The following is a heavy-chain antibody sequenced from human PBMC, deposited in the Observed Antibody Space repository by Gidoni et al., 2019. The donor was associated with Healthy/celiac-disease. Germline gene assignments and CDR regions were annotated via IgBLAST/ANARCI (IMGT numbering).Heavy chain of an antibody. D-gene: IGHD5-12*01. CDR2: IYYSGST. J-gene: IGHJ2*01. V-gene: IGHV4-39*01. Sequence: QLQLPESGPGLVKPSETLSPTCTVSGASISSSSYYGGWFRQPPGKGLDWIGSIYYSGSTYYNPSLKSRVTISVDTSKNQFSLKLSSVTAADTAVYYCARPKEGDGYENWYFDLWGRGTLVTVSS. CDR1: GASISSSSYY. CDR3: ARPKEGDGYENWYFDL.